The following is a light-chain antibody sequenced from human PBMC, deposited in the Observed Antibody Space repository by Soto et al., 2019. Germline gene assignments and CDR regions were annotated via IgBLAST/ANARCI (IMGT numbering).Light chain of an antibody. CDR3: QQYNNLPLIT. Sequence: VMTLSLATLSVKNEEKATLSCRASQSGSRKLAWYQQKPGQAPRLLIYGASTRATGIPARFSGSGSGTEFTLTISSLQSEDFAVYYCQQYNNLPLITSGQGGRPEI. V-gene: IGKV3-15*01. CDR2: GAS. J-gene: IGKJ5*01. CDR1: QSGSRK.